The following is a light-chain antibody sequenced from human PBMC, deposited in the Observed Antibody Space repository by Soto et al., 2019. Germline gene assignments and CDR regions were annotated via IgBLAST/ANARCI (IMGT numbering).Light chain of an antibody. CDR3: EQYYSPWT. J-gene: IGKJ1*01. V-gene: IGKV4-1*01. CDR2: WAS. Sequence: DIVMTQSPDSLAVSLGERATINCKSSQSILYSSNNKNYLAWYQQKPGQPPKLLIYWASTRESGVPDRFSGGGAGTDFTLTISSVQAEDVAVYYCEQYYSPWTFGQGTKVEIK. CDR1: QSILYSSNNKNY.